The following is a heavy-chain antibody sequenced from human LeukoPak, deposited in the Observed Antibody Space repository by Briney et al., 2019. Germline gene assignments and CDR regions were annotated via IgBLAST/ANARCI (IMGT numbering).Heavy chain of an antibody. CDR3: VLAGSGSYYFDY. Sequence: GASLRISCKGFGSMFTNYWIGWVRQVPGKGLEWMGIIYPGDSDTRYSPSFQGQVTISADKSINTAYLQWSSLKASDTAMYYCVLAGSGSYYFDYWGQGILVTVSS. V-gene: IGHV5-51*01. CDR2: IYPGDSDT. D-gene: IGHD3-10*01. CDR1: GSMFTNYW. J-gene: IGHJ4*02.